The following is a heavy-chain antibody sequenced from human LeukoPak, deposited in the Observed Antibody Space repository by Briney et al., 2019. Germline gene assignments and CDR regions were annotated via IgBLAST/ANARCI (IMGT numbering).Heavy chain of an antibody. J-gene: IGHJ4*02. D-gene: IGHD6-13*01. CDR1: GFTFSSYW. CDR2: IKQDGSEK. CDR3: ARGSSWSMYYFDY. V-gene: IGHV3-7*04. Sequence: GGSLRLSCAASGFTFSSYWMSWVRQAPGKGLEWVANIKQDGSEKYYVDSVKGRFTISRDNAKNSLYLQMNSLRAEDTAVYYCARGSSWSMYYFDYWGQGALVTVSS.